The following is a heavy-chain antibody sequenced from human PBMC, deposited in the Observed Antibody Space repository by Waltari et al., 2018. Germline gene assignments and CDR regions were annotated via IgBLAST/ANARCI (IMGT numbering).Heavy chain of an antibody. D-gene: IGHD4-17*01. CDR3: ARSMRAVNNGYFDY. CDR1: GYSISRGYS. Sequence: QVQLQESGPGLVKPSETLSLTCAVSGYSISRGYSGGWIRQPPGKGLEWIGSIYHSGSTYYNPSLKSRVTISVDTSKNQFSLKLSSVTAADTAVYYCARSMRAVNNGYFDYWGQGTLVTVSS. V-gene: IGHV4-38-2*01. J-gene: IGHJ4*02. CDR2: IYHSGST.